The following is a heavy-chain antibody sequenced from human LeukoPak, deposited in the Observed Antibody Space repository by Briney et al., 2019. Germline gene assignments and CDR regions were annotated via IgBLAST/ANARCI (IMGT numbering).Heavy chain of an antibody. CDR2: INPNSGGT. Sequence: EASVTVSCKASGYTFTGYYMHWVRQAPGQGLEWMGRINPNSGGTNYAQKFQGRVTMTRDTSISTAYMELSRLRSDDTAVYYCARGLAAIPVFLGWFDPWGQGTLVTVSS. CDR1: GYTFTGYY. CDR3: ARGLAAIPVFLGWFDP. J-gene: IGHJ5*02. V-gene: IGHV1-2*06. D-gene: IGHD2-2*02.